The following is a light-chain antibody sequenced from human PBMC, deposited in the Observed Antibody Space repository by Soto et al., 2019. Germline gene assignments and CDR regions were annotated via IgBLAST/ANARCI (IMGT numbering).Light chain of an antibody. CDR1: QSVSSSY. CDR3: QQYGSSQS. Sequence: EIVLTQSPGTLSLSPGERATLSCRASQSVSSSYLAWYQQKPGQAHRLLVYGASSRATVNPDRFSGSGSETDFTLTISRLDPEEFAVYYCQQYGSSQSFGQGTKVEIK. CDR2: GAS. V-gene: IGKV3-20*01. J-gene: IGKJ1*01.